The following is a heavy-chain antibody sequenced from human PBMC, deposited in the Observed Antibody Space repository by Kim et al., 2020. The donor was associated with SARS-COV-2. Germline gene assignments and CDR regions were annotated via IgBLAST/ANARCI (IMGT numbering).Heavy chain of an antibody. CDR3: ARGYGTLTGFTPPPLYL. Sequence: GGSLRLSCASSEYPFRSHGMNWVRQAPGKGLEWVSFISTSGSQIYYAESVKGRFTISRDDAKGTLYLQMKSMRVEDMAIYYCARGYGTLTGFTPPPLYLWGQGSLVTVSS. D-gene: IGHD3-9*01. CDR1: EYPFRSHG. J-gene: IGHJ5*02. V-gene: IGHV3-21*01. CDR2: ISTSGSQI.